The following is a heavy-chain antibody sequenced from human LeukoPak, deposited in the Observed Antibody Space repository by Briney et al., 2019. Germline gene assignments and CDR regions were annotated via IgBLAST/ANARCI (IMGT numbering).Heavy chain of an antibody. CDR1: GFIFSSDS. CDR3: VRDDDRPDNGLDY. J-gene: IGHJ4*02. Sequence: PGGSLRLSCATSGFIFSSDSMIWVRQAPGKGLEWVSSISSTGAYIYYADSLKGRFTISRDNAKNSLYLQMNSLRAEDTAVYYCVRDDDRPDNGLDYWGQGTLVTVSS. CDR2: ISSTGAYI. V-gene: IGHV3-21*01. D-gene: IGHD3-22*01.